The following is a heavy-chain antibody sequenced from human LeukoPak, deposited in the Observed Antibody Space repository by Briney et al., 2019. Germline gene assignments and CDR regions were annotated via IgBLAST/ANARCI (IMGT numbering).Heavy chain of an antibody. J-gene: IGHJ4*02. CDR2: IKQDGSEQ. CDR3: ATYSGVHHKTFDD. Sequence: AGGSLRLSCAASGFTFTTDWMGWVRQAPGKGLEWVANIKQDGSEQYYVDSVRGRFTISRDNAKNSLYLQMNSLRVEDTALYFCATYSGVHHKTFDDWRQGTLVTVSS. CDR1: GFTFTTDW. V-gene: IGHV3-7*03. D-gene: IGHD1-26*01.